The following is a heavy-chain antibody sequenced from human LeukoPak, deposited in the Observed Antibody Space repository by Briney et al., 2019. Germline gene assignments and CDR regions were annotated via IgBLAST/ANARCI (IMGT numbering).Heavy chain of an antibody. CDR1: GFTFSSYW. CDR2: IKQDGSEK. Sequence: GGSLRLSCAASGFTFSSYWMSWVRQAPGKGVEWVANIKQDGSEKYYVDSVKGRFTISRDNAKNSLYLQMNSLRAEDTAVYYCVKATVTSSYFDYFDYWGQGTLVTVSS. D-gene: IGHD4-17*01. V-gene: IGHV3-7*02. CDR3: VKATVTSSYFDYFDY. J-gene: IGHJ4*02.